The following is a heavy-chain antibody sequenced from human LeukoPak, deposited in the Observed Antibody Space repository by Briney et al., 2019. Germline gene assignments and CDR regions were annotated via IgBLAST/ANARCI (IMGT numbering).Heavy chain of an antibody. J-gene: IGHJ3*02. CDR1: GFIFSSYA. V-gene: IGHV3-30*04. Sequence: PGGSLRLSCAASGFIFSSYAMHWVRQAPGKGLEWVAAISYDGSNKYYADSVRGRFTISRDNSKNTLYLQMDSLRAEDTAVYYCTGVGTAIPDAFDIWGQGTMVTVSS. CDR2: ISYDGSNK. CDR3: TGVGTAIPDAFDI. D-gene: IGHD5-18*01.